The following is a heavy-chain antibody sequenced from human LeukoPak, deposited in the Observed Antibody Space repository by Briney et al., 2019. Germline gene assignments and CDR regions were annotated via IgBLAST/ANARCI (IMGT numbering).Heavy chain of an antibody. CDR2: INQDGSEK. D-gene: IGHD4-17*01. Sequence: GGSLRLSCAASGFTFSSYWMSWVRQAPGKGLEWVANINQDGSEKYYVDSVKGRFTISRDNAKKSLYLQMNSLRAEDTAVYYCAREDYGDYVDAFDIWGQGTMVTVSS. CDR3: AREDYGDYVDAFDI. V-gene: IGHV3-7*01. J-gene: IGHJ3*02. CDR1: GFTFSSYW.